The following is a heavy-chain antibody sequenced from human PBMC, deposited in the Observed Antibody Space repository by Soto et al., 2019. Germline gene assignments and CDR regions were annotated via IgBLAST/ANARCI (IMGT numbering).Heavy chain of an antibody. D-gene: IGHD2-8*02. CDR3: ARDFRSTCTGNDCIYFDY. CDR2: ISAKSGDT. J-gene: IGHJ4*02. Sequence: GASVKVSCKAFGFTFTSYGFSWVRQAPGQGLEWVGWISAKSGDTNSAKTLQGRVTLTTDTSTGTAYMDLTSLRSDDTAVYYCARDFRSTCTGNDCIYFDYWGQGTQVTVSS. CDR1: GFTFTSYG. V-gene: IGHV1-18*01.